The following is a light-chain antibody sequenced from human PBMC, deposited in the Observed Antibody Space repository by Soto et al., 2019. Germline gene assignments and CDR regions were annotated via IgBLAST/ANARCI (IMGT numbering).Light chain of an antibody. CDR2: SNN. Sequence: QLVLTQPPSASGTPGQRVTISCSGSSSNIGSNTVSWYQQLPGTAPKLLISSNNQRPSGVPDRFSGSKSGTSASLAIRGLQSEDEADYYCATWDDSLHGGVFGGGTKLTVL. CDR1: SSNIGSNT. V-gene: IGLV1-44*01. CDR3: ATWDDSLHGGV. J-gene: IGLJ2*01.